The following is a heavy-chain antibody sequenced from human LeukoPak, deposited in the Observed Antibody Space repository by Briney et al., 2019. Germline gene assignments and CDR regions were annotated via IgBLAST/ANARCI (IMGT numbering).Heavy chain of an antibody. J-gene: IGHJ4*02. CDR3: AKDLIFYTVAGVIDY. CDR2: ISYDGNNK. D-gene: IGHD6-19*01. V-gene: IGHV3-30*18. Sequence: PGGSLRLSCAASGFTFSTYGIHWVRQAPGKGLEWVAVISYDGNNKYYADSVKGRFTISRDNSKNTLYLQMNSLRAEDTAVYYCAKDLIFYTVAGVIDYWGQGTLVTVSS. CDR1: GFTFSTYG.